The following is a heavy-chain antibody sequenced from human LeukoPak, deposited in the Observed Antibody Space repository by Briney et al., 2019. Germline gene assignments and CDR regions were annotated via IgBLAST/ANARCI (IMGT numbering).Heavy chain of an antibody. J-gene: IGHJ6*04. Sequence: GGSLRLSCAASGFTFSSYEMNWVRQAPGKGLEWVSYISSSSSTIYYADSVKGRFTISRDNAKNSLYLQMNSLRAEDTAVYYWAELGITMIGGVWGKGTTVTISS. CDR3: AELGITMIGGV. V-gene: IGHV3-48*01. D-gene: IGHD3-10*02. CDR1: GFTFSSYE. CDR2: ISSSSSTI.